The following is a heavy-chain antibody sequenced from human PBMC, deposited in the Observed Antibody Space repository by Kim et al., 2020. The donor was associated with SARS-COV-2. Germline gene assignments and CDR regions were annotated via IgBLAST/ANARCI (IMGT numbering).Heavy chain of an antibody. CDR2: ISGSGGST. J-gene: IGHJ1*01. CDR1: GFTFSSYA. V-gene: IGHV3-23*01. D-gene: IGHD3-10*01. CDR3: ANGESFGESPWS. Sequence: GGSLRLSCAASGFTFSSYAMSWVRQAPGKGLEWVSAISGSGGSTYYADSVKGRFTISRDNSKNTLYLQMNSLRAEDTAVYYCANGESFGESPWSWGQGTLVTVSS.